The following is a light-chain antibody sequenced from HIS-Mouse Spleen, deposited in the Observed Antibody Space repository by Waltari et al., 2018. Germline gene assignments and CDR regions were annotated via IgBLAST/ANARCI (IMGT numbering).Light chain of an antibody. CDR2: EDR. CDR1: ALPKKY. J-gene: IGLJ2*01. CDR3: YSTDSSGNHRV. Sequence: SYELTQPPSVSVSPGQTARITCSGDALPKKYAYWYQQKSGQAPVLVIYEDRKRPPGIPVRFFGSSSVTMATLAISGAQVEDEADYYCYSTDSSGNHRVFGGGTKLTVL. V-gene: IGLV3-10*01.